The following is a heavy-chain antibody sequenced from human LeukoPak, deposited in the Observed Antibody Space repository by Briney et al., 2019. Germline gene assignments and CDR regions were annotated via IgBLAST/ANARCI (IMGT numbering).Heavy chain of an antibody. CDR1: GFTFSSYA. V-gene: IGHV3-23*01. CDR3: AKVGTVDPKDIVVVPAAIGPYGDYGFAPDY. J-gene: IGHJ4*02. D-gene: IGHD2-2*01. Sequence: GGSLRLSCAASGFTFSSYAMSWVRQAPGKGLEWVSAISGSGGSTYYAASVKGRFTISRDNSKNTLYLQMNSLRAEDTAIYYCAKVGTVDPKDIVVVPAAIGPYGDYGFAPDYWGQGTLVTVSS. CDR2: ISGSGGST.